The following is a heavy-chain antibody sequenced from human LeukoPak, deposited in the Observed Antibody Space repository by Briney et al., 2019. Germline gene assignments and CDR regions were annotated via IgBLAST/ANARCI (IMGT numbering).Heavy chain of an antibody. CDR1: GFTFSSYS. Sequence: GGSLRLSCAASGFTFSSYSMNWLRQAPGKGLEWVSYIGSISSAIYYADSVKGRLTISRDNAKNSLYLQMNSLRAEDTAVYYCARHAPTSSAFDYWGQGTLVTVSS. CDR2: IGSISSAI. D-gene: IGHD6-19*01. V-gene: IGHV3-48*04. CDR3: ARHAPTSSAFDY. J-gene: IGHJ4*02.